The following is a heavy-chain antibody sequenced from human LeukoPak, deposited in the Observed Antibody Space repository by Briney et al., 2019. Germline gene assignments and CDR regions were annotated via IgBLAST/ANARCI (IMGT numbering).Heavy chain of an antibody. CDR3: AKDGDRAFDY. V-gene: IGHV3-23*01. CDR1: GYTFSSYA. J-gene: IGHJ4*02. D-gene: IGHD7-27*01. CDR2: LIGSGGST. Sequence: GGPLRLSCTPSGYTFSSYAMIWVPQAPGKALGCVSGLIGSGGSTYYADSVKGRFTISRDNSKNTLYLQMNSLRAEDTAIYYCAKDGDRAFDYWGQGTLVTVSS.